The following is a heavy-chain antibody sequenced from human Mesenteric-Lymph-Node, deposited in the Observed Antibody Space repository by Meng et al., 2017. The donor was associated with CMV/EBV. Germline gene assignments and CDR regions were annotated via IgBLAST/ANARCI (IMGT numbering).Heavy chain of an antibody. CDR2: ISSSGSTI. V-gene: IGHV3-11*04. Sequence: GFTFSDYYMSWIRQAPGKGLEWVSYISSSGSTIYYADSVKGRFTISRDNAKNSLYLQMNSLRAEDTAVYYCAKDLTRYCSSTSCPIDYWGQGTLVTVSS. J-gene: IGHJ4*02. CDR3: AKDLTRYCSSTSCPIDY. D-gene: IGHD2-2*01. CDR1: GFTFSDYY.